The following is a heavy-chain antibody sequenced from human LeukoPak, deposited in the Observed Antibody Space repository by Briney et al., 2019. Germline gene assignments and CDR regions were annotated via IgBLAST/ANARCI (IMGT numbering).Heavy chain of an antibody. Sequence: GTSLRVSCAASGITFNAFHWVRQAPGKGLEWVALTWYDGRNKYYADSVKGRFTISIDNSKNMVYLHMNSLRADDTAVYYCARELFGSGSCPYYWGQGTLVTVSS. V-gene: IGHV3-33*01. D-gene: IGHD3-10*01. CDR3: ARELFGSGSCPYY. CDR2: TWYDGRNK. J-gene: IGHJ4*02. CDR1: GITFNA.